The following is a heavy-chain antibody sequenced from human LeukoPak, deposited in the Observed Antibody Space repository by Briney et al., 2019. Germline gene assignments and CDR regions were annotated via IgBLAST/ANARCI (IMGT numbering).Heavy chain of an antibody. V-gene: IGHV4-4*07. CDR3: AREGAAAGFTDY. D-gene: IGHD6-13*01. Sequence: PSETLSLTCTVSGASISSYYWSWIRQPAGKGLEWIGRIYTSGNTYYNPSLKSRVTISVDTSKNQFSLKLSSVTAADTAVYYCAREGAAAGFTDYWGQGTLVTVSS. CDR2: IYTSGNT. CDR1: GASISSYY. J-gene: IGHJ4*02.